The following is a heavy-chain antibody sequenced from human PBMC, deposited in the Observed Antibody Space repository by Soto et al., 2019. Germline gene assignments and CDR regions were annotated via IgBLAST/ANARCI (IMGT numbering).Heavy chain of an antibody. CDR1: GFTFSNYA. CDR3: ARDLSGPLDY. V-gene: IGHV3-33*01. CDR2: IWYDEINK. Sequence: GGSLRLSCEASGFTFSNYAMHWVRQAPGKGLDWVALIWYDEINKYYADSVKGRFTISRDNSQDTLFLQMNSLRPEDTAVYYCARDLSGPLDYWGQGTPVNVSS. J-gene: IGHJ4*02.